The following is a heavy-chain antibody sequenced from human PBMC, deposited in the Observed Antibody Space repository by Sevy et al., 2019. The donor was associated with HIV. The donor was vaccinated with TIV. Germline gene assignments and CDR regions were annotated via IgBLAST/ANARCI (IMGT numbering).Heavy chain of an antibody. Sequence: GGSLRLSCAASGLTFSNAWMSWVRQAPGKGLEWVGRIKTKTDGGTIDYAAPVKGRFTISRDYSKNTLDRQMNSLKAEDTAIYYGATDSKKRGISVILDYWGQGTLVTVSS. CDR1: GLTFSNAW. J-gene: IGHJ4*02. CDR3: ATDSKKRGISVILDY. V-gene: IGHV3-15*01. CDR2: IKTKTDGGTI. D-gene: IGHD2-21*01.